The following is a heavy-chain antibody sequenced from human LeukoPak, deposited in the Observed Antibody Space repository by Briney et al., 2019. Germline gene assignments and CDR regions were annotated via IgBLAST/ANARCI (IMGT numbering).Heavy chain of an antibody. D-gene: IGHD3-3*01. Sequence: GGSLRLSCAASGFTFSSYAMSWVRQAPGKGLEWVSAISGSGGSTYYADSVKGRVTISRDNSKNTLYLQMNSLRAEDTAVYYCAKVGGTIFRYYGMDVWGQGTTVTVSS. CDR1: GFTFSSYA. CDR2: ISGSGGST. V-gene: IGHV3-23*01. CDR3: AKVGGTIFRYYGMDV. J-gene: IGHJ6*02.